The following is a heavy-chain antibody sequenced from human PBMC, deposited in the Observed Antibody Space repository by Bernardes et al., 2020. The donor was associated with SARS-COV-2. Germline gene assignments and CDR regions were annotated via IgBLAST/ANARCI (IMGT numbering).Heavy chain of an antibody. CDR1: GGSISSSNW. CDR3: ARECYCSGGSCYGRLLLHLRLGWFDP. V-gene: IGHV4-4*02. CDR2: IYHSGST. J-gene: IGHJ5*02. D-gene: IGHD2-15*01. Sequence: SETLSLTCAVSGGSISSSNWWSWVRQPPGKGLEWIGEIYHSGSTNYNPSLKSRVTISVDKSKNQFSLKLSSVTAADTAVYYCARECYCSGGSCYGRLLLHLRLGWFDPWGQGTLVTVSS.